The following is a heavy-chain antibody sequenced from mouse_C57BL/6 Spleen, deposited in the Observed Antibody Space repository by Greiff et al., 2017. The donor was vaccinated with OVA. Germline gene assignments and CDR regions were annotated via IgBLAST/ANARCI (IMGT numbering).Heavy chain of an antibody. CDR1: GYAFTNYL. V-gene: IGHV1-54*01. D-gene: IGHD1-1*01. CDR3: ARSDYYGSSYFDY. J-gene: IGHJ2*01. Sequence: QVQLQQSGAELVRPGTSVKVSCKASGYAFTNYLIEWVKQRPGQGLEWIGVINPGSGGTNYNEKFKGKATLTADKSSSTAYMKLSSLTSEDSAVYFCARSDYYGSSYFDYWGQGTTLTVSS. CDR2: INPGSGGT.